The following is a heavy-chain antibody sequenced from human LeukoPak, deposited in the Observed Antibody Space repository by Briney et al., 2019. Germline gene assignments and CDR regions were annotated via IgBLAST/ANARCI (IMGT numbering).Heavy chain of an antibody. V-gene: IGHV4-59*08. Sequence: SETLSLTCTVSGGSISSYSRSWIRQPPGKGLEWIGYIYYSGSTNYSPSLKNRVSILGDTSKNQFSLKLSSVTAADTAVYYCARTNSRGNFAPYWYFDLWGRGTLVTVSS. D-gene: IGHD3-22*01. CDR3: ARTNSRGNFAPYWYFDL. CDR2: IYYSGST. J-gene: IGHJ2*01. CDR1: GGSISSYS.